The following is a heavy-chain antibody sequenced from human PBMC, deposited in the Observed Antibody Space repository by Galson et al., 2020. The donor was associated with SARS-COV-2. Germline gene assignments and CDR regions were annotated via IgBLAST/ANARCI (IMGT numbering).Heavy chain of an antibody. Sequence: ASVKVSCKASGCTLTNYAMHWVRQAPRQRIEWMGWSNDGDGNTKYSQEFKGRVTITRDTSATPVYMELSSLTSEDMAVYYCARSRVGSYSGCSVGGFNLWGQGTLVTVSS. J-gene: IGHJ4*02. V-gene: IGHV1-3*02. CDR1: GCTLTNYA. D-gene: IGHD1-26*01. CDR3: ARSRVGSYSGCSVGGFNL. CDR2: SNDGDGNT.